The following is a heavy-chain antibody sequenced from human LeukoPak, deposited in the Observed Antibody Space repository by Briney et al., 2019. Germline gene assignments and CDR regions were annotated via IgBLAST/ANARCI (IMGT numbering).Heavy chain of an antibody. D-gene: IGHD6-19*01. V-gene: IGHV3-48*01. Sequence: GGSLRLSCAASGFTFSSYSMNWVRQAPGKGLEWVSYISSSSSTIYYADSVKGRFTISRDNAKNSLYLQMNSLRAEDTAVYYCARGPPYSSGWFPDDHWGQGALVTVSS. CDR2: ISSSSSTI. CDR1: GFTFSSYS. J-gene: IGHJ4*02. CDR3: ARGPPYSSGWFPDDH.